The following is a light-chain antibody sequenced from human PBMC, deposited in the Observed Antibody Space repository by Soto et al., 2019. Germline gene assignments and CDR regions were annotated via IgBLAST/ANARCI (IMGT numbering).Light chain of an antibody. CDR1: QDISNY. CDR3: QKYNSAPLT. CDR2: AAS. V-gene: IGKV1-27*01. Sequence: DIQMTQSPSSLSASVGARVTITCQASQDISNYLNWYQQKPGKAPKLMIYAASTLQSGVPSRFSGSGSGTDFTLTISSLQPEDVATYYCQKYNSAPLTFGGGTKVDIK. J-gene: IGKJ4*01.